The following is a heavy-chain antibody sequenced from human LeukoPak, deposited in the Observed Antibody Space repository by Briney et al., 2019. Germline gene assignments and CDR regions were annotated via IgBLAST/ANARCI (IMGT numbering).Heavy chain of an antibody. CDR3: ARDGTPLGSGYNYYRGTDV. V-gene: IGHV3-30*04. CDR1: GFTFNNYA. Sequence: SGGSLRLSCAVSGFTFNNYAFHWVRQAPGKGLEWVAIISYDASNEYYADSVKGRFTISGDNSKNILYLQMNSLRAEDTGVYYCARDGTPLGSGYNYYRGTDVWGQGTTVTVSS. D-gene: IGHD6-19*01. CDR2: ISYDASNE. J-gene: IGHJ6*02.